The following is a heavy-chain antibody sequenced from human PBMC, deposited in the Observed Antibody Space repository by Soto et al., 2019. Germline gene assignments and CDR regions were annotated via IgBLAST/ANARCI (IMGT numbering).Heavy chain of an antibody. CDR1: GGSMTSGGYY. CDR3: ARGAPRPRDVPTYFHF. V-gene: IGHV4-31*03. CDR2: IYYTGDT. Sequence: SETLSLTCTVSGGSMTSGGYYWSWVRQNPGKGLEWVGSIYYTGDTYYNPSLRSRITVSIDRSKNEFSLMVRSVTAADTAVYFCARGAPRPRDVPTYFHFWGRGTLVTVSS. J-gene: IGHJ4*02.